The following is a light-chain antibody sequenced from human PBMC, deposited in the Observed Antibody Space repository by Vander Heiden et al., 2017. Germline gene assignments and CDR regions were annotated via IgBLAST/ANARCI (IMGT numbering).Light chain of an antibody. CDR2: DAS. J-gene: IGKJ4*01. CDR3: QQYDNPPLT. CDR1: QDISIY. Sequence: DLQVTQSPSSLSASVGDRVTITCQASQDISIYLNWYQQKPGKAPKLLIYDASSLETGVPSRFSGSGSGTDFTLTISSLQPEDIATYYCQQYDNPPLTFGGGTKVEIK. V-gene: IGKV1-33*01.